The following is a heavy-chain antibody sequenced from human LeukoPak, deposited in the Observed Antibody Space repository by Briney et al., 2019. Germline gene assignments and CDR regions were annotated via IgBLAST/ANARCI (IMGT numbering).Heavy chain of an antibody. CDR2: VYYGRTT. CDR1: AASISSSSHH. J-gene: IGHJ5*01. CDR3: VRHDGRGGATMGAFDS. V-gene: IGHV4-39*01. D-gene: IGHD4/OR15-4a*01. Sequence: PSETLSLTCTVPAASISSSSHHWGWIRQSPGKGLEWIGSVYYGRTTYYSPSLDSRVTISLDTSANQFSLQLNSVTAADTAVYYCVRHDGRGGATMGAFDSWGQGSLVTVSS.